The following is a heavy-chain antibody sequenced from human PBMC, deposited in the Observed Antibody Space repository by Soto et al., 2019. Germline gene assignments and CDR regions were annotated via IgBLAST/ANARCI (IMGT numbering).Heavy chain of an antibody. CDR1: GASISSGDYF. Sequence: SETLSLTCTVSGASISSGDYFWSWIRQSPGKGLQWIGYIYDSGSSYYNPSLKSRVTMSVDTSKNQFSLKLSSVTAADTAVYYCAREKGYISGPKNFDYWGQGTRVTVSS. CDR3: AREKGYISGPKNFDY. D-gene: IGHD5-12*01. V-gene: IGHV4-30-4*01. J-gene: IGHJ4*02. CDR2: IYDSGSS.